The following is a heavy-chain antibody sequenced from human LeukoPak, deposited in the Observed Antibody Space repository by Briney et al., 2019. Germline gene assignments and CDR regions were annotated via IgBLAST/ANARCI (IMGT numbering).Heavy chain of an antibody. D-gene: IGHD3-10*01. CDR3: TKLWLGGFDI. Sequence: GGSLRLSCAASGFTFSNTWMTWVRQAPGKGLEWVGRIKTKAEGETTDFAAPVKGRFTISRDDSKTTLYLRMNSLKTEDTAVYFCTKLWLGGFDIWGQGTMVTVSS. V-gene: IGHV3-15*01. J-gene: IGHJ3*02. CDR2: IKTKAEGETT. CDR1: GFTFSNTW.